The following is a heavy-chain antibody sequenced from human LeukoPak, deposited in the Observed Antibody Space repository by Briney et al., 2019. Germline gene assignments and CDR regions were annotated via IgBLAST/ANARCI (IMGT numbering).Heavy chain of an antibody. CDR1: GGSFSGYY. CDR2: INHSGST. V-gene: IGHV4-34*01. J-gene: IGHJ4*02. Sequence: SETLSLTCAVYGGSFSGYYWSWIRQPPGKGLEWIGEINHSGSTNYNPSLKSRVTISVDTSKNQFSLKLSSVTAADTAVYYCARGGWWYYDSSGYYYYRYWGQGTLVTVSS. CDR3: ARGGWWYYDSSGYYYYRY. D-gene: IGHD3-22*01.